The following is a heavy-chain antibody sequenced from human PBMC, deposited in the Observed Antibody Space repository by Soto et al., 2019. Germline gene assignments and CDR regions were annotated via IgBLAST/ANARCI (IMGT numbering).Heavy chain of an antibody. CDR1: GFNLSAHD. J-gene: IGHJ6*02. V-gene: IGHV3-13*01. Sequence: GGSLRLSCAASGFNLSAHDMHWVRQVKGKGLEWVSALGVAGNTFESASVKGRFTISRDNAKNSLYLQMNSLRAEDTAVYYCARARYYDILTGYYNQVAMDVWGQGTTVTVSS. CDR3: ARARYYDILTGYYNQVAMDV. D-gene: IGHD3-9*01. CDR2: LGVAGNT.